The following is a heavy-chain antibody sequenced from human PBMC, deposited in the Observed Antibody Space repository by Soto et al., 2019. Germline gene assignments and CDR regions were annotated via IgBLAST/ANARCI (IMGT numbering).Heavy chain of an antibody. J-gene: IGHJ4*02. CDR1: GYTFTSYG. CDR3: ARDPAYYSGGYYYFDF. Sequence: VSVKVSCKASGYTFTSYGISWVRQAPGQGLEWMGWISAYNGNTNYAQKLQGRVTMTTDTSTSTAYMELRSLRSDDTAVYYCARDPAYYSGGYYYFDFWGQGTLVTVSS. D-gene: IGHD1-26*01. V-gene: IGHV1-18*01. CDR2: ISAYNGNT.